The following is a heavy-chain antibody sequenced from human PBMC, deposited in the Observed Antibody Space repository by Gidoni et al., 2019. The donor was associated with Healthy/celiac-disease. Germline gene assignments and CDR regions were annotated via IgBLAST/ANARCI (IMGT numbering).Heavy chain of an antibody. CDR2: INHSGST. Sequence: QVQLQQWGAGLLKPSETLSLTCAVYGGSFSGYYWSWIRQPPGKGLEWIGEINHSGSTNYNPSLKSRVTISVDTSKNQFSLKLSSVTAADTAVYYCARGLLWFGELSVYWYFDLWGRGTLVTVSS. J-gene: IGHJ2*01. CDR3: ARGLLWFGELSVYWYFDL. V-gene: IGHV4-34*01. CDR1: GGSFSGYY. D-gene: IGHD3-10*01.